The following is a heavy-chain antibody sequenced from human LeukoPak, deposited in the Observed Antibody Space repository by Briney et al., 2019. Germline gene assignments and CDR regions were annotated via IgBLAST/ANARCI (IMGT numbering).Heavy chain of an antibody. D-gene: IGHD2-2*01. CDR3: AREYTSRFDY. V-gene: IGHV3-30-3*01. CDR2: ISYDGGNK. J-gene: IGHJ4*02. CDR1: GFTFSSYA. Sequence: PGGSLRLSCAASGFTFSSYAMHWVRQAPGKGLEWVAVISYDGGNKYYADSVKGRFTISRGNSKNTLYLQMNSLRAEDTAVYYCAREYTSRFDYWGQGTLVTVSS.